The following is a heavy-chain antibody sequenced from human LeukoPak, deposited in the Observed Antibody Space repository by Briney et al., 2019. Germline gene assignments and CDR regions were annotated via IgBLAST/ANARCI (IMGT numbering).Heavy chain of an antibody. CDR2: ICSSSSYI. CDR3: ARSKNYGDPPFDY. Sequence: GGSLRLSCAASGFTFSSYSMNWVRQAPGKGLEWVSSICSSSSYIYYADSVKGRFTISRDNAKNSLYLQMNSLRAEDTAVYYCARSKNYGDPPFDYWGQGTLVTVSS. J-gene: IGHJ4*02. D-gene: IGHD4-17*01. V-gene: IGHV3-21*01. CDR1: GFTFSSYS.